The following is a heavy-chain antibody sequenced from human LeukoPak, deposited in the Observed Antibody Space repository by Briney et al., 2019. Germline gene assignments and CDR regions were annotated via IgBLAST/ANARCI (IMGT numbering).Heavy chain of an antibody. CDR3: AKKRGDFWSGYYIDY. J-gene: IGHJ4*02. Sequence: GSLRLSCAASGFTFSSYAMSWVRQAPGKGLEWVSAISGSGGSTYYADSVKGRFTISRDNSKNTLYLQMNSLRAGDTAVYYCAKKRGDFWSGYYIDYWGQGTLVTVSS. D-gene: IGHD3-3*01. V-gene: IGHV3-23*01. CDR2: ISGSGGST. CDR1: GFTFSSYA.